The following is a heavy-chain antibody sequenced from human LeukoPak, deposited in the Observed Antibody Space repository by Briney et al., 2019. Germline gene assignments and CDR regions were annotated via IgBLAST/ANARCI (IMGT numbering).Heavy chain of an antibody. CDR3: ARGYYYDSSGSNFDY. J-gene: IGHJ4*02. CDR1: GFTFSSYW. D-gene: IGHD3-22*01. V-gene: IGHV3-7*01. CDR2: IKQDGSEK. Sequence: GGSLRLSCAASGFTFSSYWMSWVRQAPGKGLEWVANIKQDGSEKYYVDSVKGRFTISRDNAKNSLYLQMNSLRAEDTAVYYCARGYYYDSSGSNFDYWGQGTLVTVSS.